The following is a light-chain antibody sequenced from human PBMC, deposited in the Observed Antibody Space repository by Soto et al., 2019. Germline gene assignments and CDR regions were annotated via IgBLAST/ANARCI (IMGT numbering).Light chain of an antibody. CDR3: QQFKSYPIT. CDR1: QGISSD. V-gene: IGKV1-9*01. J-gene: IGKJ5*01. CDR2: AAS. Sequence: DIQLTQSPSFLSASVGDRVTITCRASQGISSDLAWYQQNPGKAPKLLIYAASTLQNGVPSTFSDSGSGTEFTLTISSLQPEDFGTYYCQQFKSYPITFGQGTRLEIK.